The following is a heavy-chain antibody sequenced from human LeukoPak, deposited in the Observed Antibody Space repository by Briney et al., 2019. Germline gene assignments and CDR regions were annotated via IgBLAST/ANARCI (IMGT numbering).Heavy chain of an antibody. CDR3: AALQYQLPPWNY. CDR2: SNPNCGET. Sequence: ASVTVSCMPSGYSPTVDYTHWVRHAPGEGLEWMGWSNPNCGETSYAQNVQGRLTMTSDTSISTSYVELSRRRSDDAAVYYCAALQYQLPPWNYWGQGTLVTVSS. D-gene: IGHD2-2*01. CDR1: GYSPTVDY. J-gene: IGHJ4*02. V-gene: IGHV1-2*02.